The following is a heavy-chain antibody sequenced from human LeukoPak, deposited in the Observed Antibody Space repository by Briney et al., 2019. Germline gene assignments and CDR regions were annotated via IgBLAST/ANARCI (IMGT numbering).Heavy chain of an antibody. V-gene: IGHV1-2*02. D-gene: IGHD3-3*01. CDR2: INPNSGGT. J-gene: IGHJ4*02. CDR1: GYTFTGYY. Sequence: ASVKVSCKASGYTFTGYYMHWVRQAPGQGLEWMGWINPNSGGTNYAQKFQGRVTMTRDMSTSTVYMELSSLRSEDTAVYYCARPGLRFLEWLLSDPYFDYWGQGTLVTVSS. CDR3: ARPGLRFLEWLLSDPYFDY.